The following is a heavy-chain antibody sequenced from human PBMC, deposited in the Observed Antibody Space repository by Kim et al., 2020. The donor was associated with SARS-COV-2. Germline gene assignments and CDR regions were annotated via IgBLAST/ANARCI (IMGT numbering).Heavy chain of an antibody. D-gene: IGHD2-15*01. V-gene: IGHV3-23*01. CDR2: ISRSTITK. J-gene: IGHJ4*02. CDR3: ANIPYSGGRTHFDF. Sequence: GGSLRLSCAASGFTFSSYAMTWVRQAPGKGLEWVSAISRSTITKHYDDVMKGCSTFSSDSSKNTLYLQMNILTAEDTAVFYCANIPYSGGRTHFDFWGQG. CDR1: GFTFSSYA.